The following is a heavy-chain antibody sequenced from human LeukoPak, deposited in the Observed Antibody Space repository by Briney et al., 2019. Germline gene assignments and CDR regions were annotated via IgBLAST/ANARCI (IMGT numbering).Heavy chain of an antibody. Sequence: SETLSLTCTVSGGSISSSSYYWCWIRQPPGKGLEWIGSIYYSGSTYYNPSLKSRVTISVDTSKNQFSLKLSSVTAADTAVYYCARRSYDFWSGYPYNWFDPWGQGTLVTVSS. V-gene: IGHV4-39*01. J-gene: IGHJ5*02. CDR2: IYYSGST. CDR3: ARRSYDFWSGYPYNWFDP. D-gene: IGHD3-3*01. CDR1: GGSISSSSYY.